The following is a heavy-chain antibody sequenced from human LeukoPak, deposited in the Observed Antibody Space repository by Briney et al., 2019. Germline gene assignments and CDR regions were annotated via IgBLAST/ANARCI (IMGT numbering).Heavy chain of an antibody. V-gene: IGHV3-15*01. CDR2: IKSKVDGGTT. CDR1: GFSFSDGW. Sequence: GGSLRLSCAGSGFSFSDGWMGWVRQAPGKGLEWVGRIKSKVDGGTTDYAAPVKGRFTISRDDSQNKLSLQMNSLEIGDTAVYYCAVERGGCSAVTCYAFNHWGQGTLVTVSS. J-gene: IGHJ4*02. CDR3: AVERGGCSAVTCYAFNH. D-gene: IGHD2-15*01.